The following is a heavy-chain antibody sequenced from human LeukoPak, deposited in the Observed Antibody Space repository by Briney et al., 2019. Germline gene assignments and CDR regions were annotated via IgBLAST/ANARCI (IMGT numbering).Heavy chain of an antibody. V-gene: IGHV4-59*01. J-gene: IGHJ4*02. CDR2: IYYSGST. D-gene: IGHD2-2*01. Sequence: SETLSLTCTVSGGSISSYYWSWIRQPPGKGLEWIGYIYYSGSTNYNPSLKSRVTISVDTSKNQFSLKLSSVTAADTAVYYCARTLGYCSSTSCPDYWGQGTLVTVSS. CDR1: GGSISSYY. CDR3: ARTLGYCSSTSCPDY.